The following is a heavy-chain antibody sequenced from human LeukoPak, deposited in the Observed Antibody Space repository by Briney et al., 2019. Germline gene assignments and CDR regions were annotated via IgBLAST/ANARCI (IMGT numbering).Heavy chain of an antibody. V-gene: IGHV4-30-2*01. CDR2: IYHGGST. D-gene: IGHD3-22*01. Sequence: SQTLSLTCAVSGGSISSGGYSWNWIRQPPGKGLEWIGYIYHGGSTYYNLSLRSRVTISVDTSKNQFSLKLSSVTAADTAVYYCVRSYLYYDTSGPSPNWFDPWGQGTLVTVSS. CDR3: VRSYLYYDTSGPSPNWFDP. J-gene: IGHJ5*02. CDR1: GGSISSGGYS.